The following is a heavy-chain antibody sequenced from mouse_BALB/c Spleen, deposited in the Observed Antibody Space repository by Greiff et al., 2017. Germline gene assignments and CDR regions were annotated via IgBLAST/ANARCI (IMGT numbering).Heavy chain of an antibody. D-gene: IGHD1-3*01. Sequence: DVKLVESGPGLVKPSQSLSLTCSVTGYSITSGYYWNWIRQFPGNKLEWMGYISYDGSNNYNPSLKNRISITRDTSKNQFFLKLNSVTTEDTATYYCARVNSWYFDVWGAGTTVTVSS. CDR3: ARVNSWYFDV. CDR1: GYSITSGYY. V-gene: IGHV3-6*02. J-gene: IGHJ1*01. CDR2: ISYDGSN.